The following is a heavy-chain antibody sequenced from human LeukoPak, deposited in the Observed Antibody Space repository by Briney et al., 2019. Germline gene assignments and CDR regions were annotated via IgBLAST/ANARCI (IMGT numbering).Heavy chain of an antibody. Sequence: GASVKVSCKASGYTFTSYGINWVRQATGQGLEWMGWMNPNSGNTGYAQKFQGRVTMTRNTSISTAYMELSSLRSEDTAVYYCARGTRSRITIFGVVIKRWFDPWGQGTLVTVSS. CDR1: GYTFTSYG. J-gene: IGHJ5*02. D-gene: IGHD3-3*01. CDR3: ARGTRSRITIFGVVIKRWFDP. CDR2: MNPNSGNT. V-gene: IGHV1-8*02.